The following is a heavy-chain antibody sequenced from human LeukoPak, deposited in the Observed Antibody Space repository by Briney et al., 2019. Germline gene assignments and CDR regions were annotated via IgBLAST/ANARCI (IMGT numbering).Heavy chain of an antibody. CDR3: ARGSAMVRGVIGFRPIHYGMDV. CDR1: GGSMSSYY. CDR2: IYYSGST. V-gene: IGHV4-59*01. J-gene: IGHJ6*02. Sequence: SETLALTYTVSGGSMSSYYWSWIRQPPGKGLEWIGYIYYSGSTNYNPSLKSRVTISVDTSKNQFSLKLSSVTAADTAVYYCARGSAMVRGVIGFRPIHYGMDVWGQGTTVTVSS. D-gene: IGHD3-10*01.